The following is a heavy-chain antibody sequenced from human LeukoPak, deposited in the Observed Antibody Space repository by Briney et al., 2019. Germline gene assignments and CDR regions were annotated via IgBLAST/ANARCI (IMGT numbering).Heavy chain of an antibody. V-gene: IGHV1-8*01. J-gene: IGHJ5*02. CDR2: MNPNSGNT. Sequence: ASVKVSCKASGYTFTSYAINWVRQATGQGLEWMGWMNPNSGNTGYAQKFQGRVTMTRNTSISTAYMELSSLRSEDTAVYYCARGRADYGDYVFDPWGQGTLVTVSS. CDR3: ARGRADYGDYVFDP. CDR1: GYTFTSYA. D-gene: IGHD4-17*01.